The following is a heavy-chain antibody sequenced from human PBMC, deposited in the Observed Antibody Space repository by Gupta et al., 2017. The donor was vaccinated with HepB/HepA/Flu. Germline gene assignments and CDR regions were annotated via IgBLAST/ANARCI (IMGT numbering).Heavy chain of an antibody. D-gene: IGHD3-10*01. CDR3: ARDCESDSYPYYYDMDV. CDR2: INTNGST. CDR1: GDSIVSYY. Sequence: VQLHASGPGLLKPSETLSLTCTVTGDSIVSYYWSWIRQPAGKGLEWFVHINTNGSTTDNPSLKSRVTMSVDTSTNQFNLKLSSVPAADTAVYYCARDCESDSYPYYYDMDVWGKGTTVTVSS. J-gene: IGHJ6*03. V-gene: IGHV4-4*07.